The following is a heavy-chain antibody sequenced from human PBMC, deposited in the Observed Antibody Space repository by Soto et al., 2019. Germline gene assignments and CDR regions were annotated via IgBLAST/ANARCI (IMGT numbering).Heavy chain of an antibody. V-gene: IGHV3-33*01. J-gene: IGHJ4*02. D-gene: IGHD3-9*01. CDR3: ARDPGQTYYDILTGTYFDY. CDR2: IWYDGSNK. CDR1: GFTFSSYG. Sequence: WGSLRLSCAASGFTFSSYGMHWVRQAPGKGLEWVAVIWYDGSNKYYADSVKGRFTISRDNSKNTLYLQMNSLRAEDTAVYYCARDPGQTYYDILTGTYFDYWGQGTLVTVSS.